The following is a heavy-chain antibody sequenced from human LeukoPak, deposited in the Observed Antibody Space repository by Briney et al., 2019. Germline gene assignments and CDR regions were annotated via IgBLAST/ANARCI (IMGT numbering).Heavy chain of an antibody. CDR3: ARVVTIFGVVPNNWFDP. J-gene: IGHJ5*02. V-gene: IGHV1-2*02. D-gene: IGHD3-3*01. CDR1: GYTFTGYY. Sequence: ASVKVSCKASGYTFTGYYMHWVRQAPGQGLEWMGWINPNSGGTNYAQKFQGRVTMTRDTSISTAYMELSRLRSDDTAVYYCARVVTIFGVVPNNWFDPWGHGTLVTVSS. CDR2: INPNSGGT.